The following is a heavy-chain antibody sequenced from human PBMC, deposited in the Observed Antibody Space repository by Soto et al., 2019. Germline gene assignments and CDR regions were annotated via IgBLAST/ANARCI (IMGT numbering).Heavy chain of an antibody. V-gene: IGHV1-18*01. CDR1: GYTFTSYG. D-gene: IGHD3-10*01. CDR2: ISAYNGNT. CDR3: ARDFQKRPNYGSGTPPGY. J-gene: IGHJ4*02. Sequence: GASVKVSCKASGYTFTSYGISWVRQAPGQGLEWMGWISAYNGNTNYAQKLQGRVTMTTDTSTSTAYMELRSLRSDDTAVYYCARDFQKRPNYGSGTPPGYWGQGTLVTVSS.